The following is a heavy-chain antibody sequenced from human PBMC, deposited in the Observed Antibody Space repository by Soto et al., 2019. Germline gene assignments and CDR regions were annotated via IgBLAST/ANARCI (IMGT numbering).Heavy chain of an antibody. CDR3: AREMSIGRTEDY. D-gene: IGHD3-3*02. V-gene: IGHV3-23*01. Sequence: VQLLQSGGGLVQPAGSLRLSCAASGFSFRNYALSWVRLAPGKGLEGVSAISDTGSHTDYADSVKGRLTISRDNSKNTQLTQRASLRREDTAGYDWAREMSIGRTEDYWGQGTGVTVSS. CDR1: GFSFRNYA. CDR2: ISDTGSHT. J-gene: IGHJ4*02.